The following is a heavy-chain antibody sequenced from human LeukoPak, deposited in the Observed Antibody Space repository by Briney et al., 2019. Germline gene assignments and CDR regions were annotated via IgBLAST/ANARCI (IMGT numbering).Heavy chain of an antibody. D-gene: IGHD3-16*01. CDR1: GYRFSTSD. Sequence: PGGSLRLSCAASGYRFSTSDMRWVRQASGRGLEWVSSIASTGETYYAPSVKGRFTISRGNAKNSLYLQMNSLRGGDTAIYHCVRGGEIGLDYWGQGALITVSS. CDR2: IASTGET. CDR3: VRGGEIGLDY. V-gene: IGHV3-13*01. J-gene: IGHJ4*02.